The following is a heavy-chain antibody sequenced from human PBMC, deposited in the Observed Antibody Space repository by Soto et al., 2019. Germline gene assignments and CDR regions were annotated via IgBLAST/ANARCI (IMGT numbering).Heavy chain of an antibody. Sequence: PSETLSLTCTVSGGSISSYYWSWIRQPPGKGLEWIGYVYYSGSTYYNPSLKSRVTISVDTSKNQFSLKLSSVTAADTAVYYCARDQGRSGIDYWGQGTLVTVSS. V-gene: IGHV4-30-4*01. CDR2: VYYSGST. CDR3: ARDQGRSGIDY. CDR1: GGSISSYY. D-gene: IGHD3-10*01. J-gene: IGHJ4*02.